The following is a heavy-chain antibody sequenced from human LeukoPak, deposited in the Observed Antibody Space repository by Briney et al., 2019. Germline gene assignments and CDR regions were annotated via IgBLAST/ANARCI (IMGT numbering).Heavy chain of an antibody. V-gene: IGHV3-48*01. CDR1: GFTFSSYS. CDR2: ISSSSRTI. Sequence: GGSLRLSCAASGFTFSSYSLSWVRQAPGKGLEWVSYISSSSRTIYYTDSVKGRFTISRDNAKNSLYLQMNSLRVEDTAVYYCARNLYGGYVEDYWGQGTLVTVSS. J-gene: IGHJ4*02. CDR3: ARNLYGGYVEDY. D-gene: IGHD4-17*01.